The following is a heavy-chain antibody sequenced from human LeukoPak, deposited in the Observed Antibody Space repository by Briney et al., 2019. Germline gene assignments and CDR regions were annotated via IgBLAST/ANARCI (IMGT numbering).Heavy chain of an antibody. CDR1: GFPFDDYA. CDR2: ISWNSDSI. Sequence: GGSLTLSCAASGFPFDDYAMHWVRQAPGKGREWVSGISWNSDSIGYAGPAKGRFTTSRTNPKDPLYLQIISLRAKDTAVYCCAKGRRDGYNFDFVRWGQGTLVTVPS. D-gene: IGHD5-24*01. V-gene: IGHV3-9*01. CDR3: AKGRRDGYNFDFVR. J-gene: IGHJ4*02.